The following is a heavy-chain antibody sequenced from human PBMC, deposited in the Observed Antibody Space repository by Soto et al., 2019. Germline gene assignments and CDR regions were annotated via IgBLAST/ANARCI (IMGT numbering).Heavy chain of an antibody. CDR3: ARDQSRGQVFYYYMDV. CDR2: ISSSSQNI. D-gene: IGHD3-10*01. V-gene: IGHV3-48*01. Sequence: EVQLVESGGGLVQPGGSLRLSCAASEFTFSTYAMNWFRQAPGKGLEWVSYISSSSQNIRYADSVKGRFTMYRDNAKNSLYLQMNSLRAEDTAVYYCARDQSRGQVFYYYMDVWGKGTTVTVSS. J-gene: IGHJ6*03. CDR1: EFTFSTYA.